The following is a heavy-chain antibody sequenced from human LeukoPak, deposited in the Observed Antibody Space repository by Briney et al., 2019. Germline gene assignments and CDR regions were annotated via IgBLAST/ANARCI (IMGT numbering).Heavy chain of an antibody. CDR2: IIPIFGIA. CDR1: GGTFSSYA. CDR3: ARGYDSSGYYHSDSDY. V-gene: IGHV1-69*04. D-gene: IGHD3-22*01. J-gene: IGHJ4*02. Sequence: ASVKVSCKASGGTFSSYAISWVRQAPGQGLEWMGRIIPIFGIANYAQKFQGRVTITADKSTSTAYMELSSLRSEDTAVYYCARGYDSSGYYHSDSDYWGQGTLVTVSS.